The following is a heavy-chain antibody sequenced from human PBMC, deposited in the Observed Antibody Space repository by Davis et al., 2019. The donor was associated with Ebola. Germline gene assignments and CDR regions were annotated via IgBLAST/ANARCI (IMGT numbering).Heavy chain of an antibody. Sequence: ASVKVSCKASGYTFTSYDINWVRQATGQGLEWVGWMNPNSGNTGYAQKFQGRVTMTRNTSISTAYMELRSLRSDDTAVYYCARDTRYFDWLLTSTGFDYWGQGTLVTVSS. J-gene: IGHJ4*02. CDR2: MNPNSGNT. CDR3: ARDTRYFDWLLTSTGFDY. D-gene: IGHD3-9*01. CDR1: GYTFTSYD. V-gene: IGHV1-8*01.